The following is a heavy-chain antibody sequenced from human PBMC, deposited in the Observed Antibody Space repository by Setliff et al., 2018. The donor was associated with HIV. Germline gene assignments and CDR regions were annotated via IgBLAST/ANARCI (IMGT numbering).Heavy chain of an antibody. V-gene: IGHV7-4-1*02. D-gene: IGHD4-17*01. Sequence: GASVKVSCKTSGYNFENYAINWVRQAPGQGLEWMGWINANSGSPTYAQAFTGRFLFSVDTVVATAYLQINNLKTEDTAVYYCARGLYGDYGGDLNWLDPWGHGTLVTVSS. CDR3: ARGLYGDYGGDLNWLDP. J-gene: IGHJ5*02. CDR1: GYNFENYA. CDR2: INANSGSP.